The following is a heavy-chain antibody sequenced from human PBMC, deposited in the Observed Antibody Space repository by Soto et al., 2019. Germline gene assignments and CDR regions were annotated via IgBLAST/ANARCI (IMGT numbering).Heavy chain of an antibody. CDR1: GYTFTSYA. Sequence: QVQLVQSGAEVKKPGASVKVSCKASGYTFTSYAMHWVRQAPGQRLEWMGWINAGNGNTKYSQKFQGRVTITRYTSASTAYMELSSLRSEDTAVYYCAVGAPHYGDYVLAPPFDPWGQGTLVTVSS. V-gene: IGHV1-3*01. CDR3: AVGAPHYGDYVLAPPFDP. J-gene: IGHJ5*02. D-gene: IGHD4-17*01. CDR2: INAGNGNT.